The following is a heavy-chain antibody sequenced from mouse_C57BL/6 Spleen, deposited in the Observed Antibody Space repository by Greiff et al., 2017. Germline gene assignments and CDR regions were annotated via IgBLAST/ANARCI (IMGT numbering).Heavy chain of an antibody. D-gene: IGHD2-3*01. Sequence: QVQLQQPGAELVRPGSSVKLSCKASGYTFTSYWMHWVKQRPIQGLEWIGNIDPSDSETHYNQKFKDKATLTVDKSSSTAYMQLSSLTSEDSAVXYCARDDGYSPFDYWGQGTTLTVSS. CDR3: ARDDGYSPFDY. V-gene: IGHV1-52*01. CDR1: GYTFTSYW. J-gene: IGHJ2*01. CDR2: IDPSDSET.